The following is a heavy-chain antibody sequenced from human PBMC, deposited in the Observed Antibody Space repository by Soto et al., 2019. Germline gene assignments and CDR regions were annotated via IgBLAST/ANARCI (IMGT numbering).Heavy chain of an antibody. CDR1: GYSFTSYW. V-gene: IGHV5-51*01. Sequence: PGESLKISCKGSGYSFTSYWIGWVRQMPGKALEWMGIIYPGDSDTRYSPSFQGQVTISADKSISTAYLQWSSLKASDTAMYYCATHSAGPIYYYYYGMDVWGQGTTVT. J-gene: IGHJ6*02. D-gene: IGHD6-13*01. CDR2: IYPGDSDT. CDR3: ATHSAGPIYYYYYGMDV.